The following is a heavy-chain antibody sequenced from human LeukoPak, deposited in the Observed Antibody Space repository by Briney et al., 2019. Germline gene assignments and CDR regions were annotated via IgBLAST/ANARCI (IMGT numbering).Heavy chain of an antibody. D-gene: IGHD2-2*01. J-gene: IGHJ3*02. CDR2: INWNGGST. Sequence: GGSLRLSCAASGFTFDDYGMTWVRQAPGKGLEWVSGINWNGGSTGYADSVKGRFTISRDNAKNSLYLQMNSLRAEDTALYHCARTGYCSSTSCKGGAFDIWGQGTMVTVSS. V-gene: IGHV3-20*01. CDR1: GFTFDDYG. CDR3: ARTGYCSSTSCKGGAFDI.